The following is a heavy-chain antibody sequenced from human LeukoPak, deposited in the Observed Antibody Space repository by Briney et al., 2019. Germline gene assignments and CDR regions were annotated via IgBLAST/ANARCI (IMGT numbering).Heavy chain of an antibody. CDR1: GGSISSYY. J-gene: IGHJ4*02. Sequence: SETLSLTCTVSGGSISSYYWSWIRQPPGKGLEWIGEINHSGSTNYNPSLKSRVTISVDTSKNQFSLKLSSVTAADTAVYYCAREGVTIFGVVNESPPFDYWGQGTLVTVSS. V-gene: IGHV4-34*01. D-gene: IGHD3-3*01. CDR2: INHSGST. CDR3: AREGVTIFGVVNESPPFDY.